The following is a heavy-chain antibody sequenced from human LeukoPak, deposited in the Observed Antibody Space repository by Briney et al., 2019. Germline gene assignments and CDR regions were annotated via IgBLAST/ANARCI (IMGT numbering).Heavy chain of an antibody. J-gene: IGHJ4*02. Sequence: PGGSLRLSCTASGFTFSSYAMSWVRLAPGKGLEWVSAISGSGGSTYYADSVKGRFTISRDNSKNTLYLQMNSLRAEDTAVYYCAKGPVGAKQLWGQGTLVTVSS. V-gene: IGHV3-23*01. CDR1: GFTFSSYA. CDR3: AKGPVGAKQL. D-gene: IGHD1-26*01. CDR2: ISGSGGST.